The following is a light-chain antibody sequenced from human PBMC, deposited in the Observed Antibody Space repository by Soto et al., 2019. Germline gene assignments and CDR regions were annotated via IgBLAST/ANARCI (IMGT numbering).Light chain of an antibody. CDR3: QQYDTSPRT. CDR2: AAS. J-gene: IGKJ1*01. V-gene: IGKV3-20*01. CDR1: QSVNSRY. Sequence: TQSPGTLSLSPGERATLSCRASQSVNSRYLAWYQQKPGQAPRLLVYAASSRATGIPDRFSGSGSGTDFTLTISRLEPEDFAVYYCQQYDTSPRTFGQGTKVDNK.